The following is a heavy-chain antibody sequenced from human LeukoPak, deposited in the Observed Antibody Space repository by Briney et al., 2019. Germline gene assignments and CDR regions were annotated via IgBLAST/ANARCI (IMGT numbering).Heavy chain of an antibody. CDR1: GFTFSSYW. Sequence: PGGSLRLSCAASGFTFSSYWMSWVRQAPGKGLEWVANIKQDGSEKYYVDSVKGRFTISRDNAKNSLYLQMNSLRAGDTAVYYCARDACYSSGWYQHITKYYYYYYGMDVWGQGTTVTVSS. D-gene: IGHD6-19*01. J-gene: IGHJ6*02. CDR2: IKQDGSEK. V-gene: IGHV3-7*03. CDR3: ARDACYSSGWYQHITKYYYYYYGMDV.